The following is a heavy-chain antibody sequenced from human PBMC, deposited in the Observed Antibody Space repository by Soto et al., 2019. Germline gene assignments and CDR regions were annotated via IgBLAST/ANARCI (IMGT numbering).Heavy chain of an antibody. D-gene: IGHD6-13*01. J-gene: IGHJ6*02. CDR3: ARDRVAAAGTSYYYYYGMDV. Sequence: GXSVKVSCKASVYTFTSYYMHWVRQAPGQGLEWMGIINPSGGSTSYAQKFQGRVTMTRDTSTSTVYMELSSLRSEDTAVYYCARDRVAAAGTSYYYYYGMDVWGQGTTVTVSS. V-gene: IGHV1-46*01. CDR1: VYTFTSYY. CDR2: INPSGGST.